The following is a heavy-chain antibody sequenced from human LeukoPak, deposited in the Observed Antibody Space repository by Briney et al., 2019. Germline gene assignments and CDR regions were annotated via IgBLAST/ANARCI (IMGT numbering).Heavy chain of an antibody. CDR1: GGSISSYY. Sequence: SETLSLTCTVSGGSISSYYWSWIRQPPGKGLEWIGYIYYSGSTDYNPSLKSRVTMSVDTSKNQFSLKLSPVTAADTAVYYCATLQSSGYDYSDYWGQGILVTVSS. J-gene: IGHJ4*02. D-gene: IGHD3-22*01. V-gene: IGHV4-59*08. CDR3: ATLQSSGYDYSDY. CDR2: IYYSGST.